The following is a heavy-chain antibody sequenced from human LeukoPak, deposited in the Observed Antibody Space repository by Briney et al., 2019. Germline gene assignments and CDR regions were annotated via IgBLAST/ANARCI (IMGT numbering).Heavy chain of an antibody. D-gene: IGHD2-2*01. CDR1: GYSISSGYQ. CDR3: ARDPRWLTPDCTSTSCYENYFDP. J-gene: IGHJ5*02. Sequence: SETLPLTCGVSGYSISSGYQWAWIPQSPGKGPEWVGSIYHSGSAHYNPSLKSRVTISVETSKNQFSLNMYSVTAADTAVYYCARDPRWLTPDCTSTSCYENYFDPWGQGTLVTVSS. CDR2: IYHSGSA. V-gene: IGHV4-38-2*02.